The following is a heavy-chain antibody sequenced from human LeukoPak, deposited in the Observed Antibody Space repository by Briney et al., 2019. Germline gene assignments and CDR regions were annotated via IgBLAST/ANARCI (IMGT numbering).Heavy chain of an antibody. J-gene: IGHJ2*01. CDR3: ARGSDYGDYWYFDL. V-gene: IGHV4-59*11. D-gene: IGHD4-17*01. Sequence: SETLSLTCSVSGGSIISHYWSWIRQPPGKGLEWIGYIYYSGGTNYNPSLKSRVTISVDTSKNQISLKLNSVTAADTAVYYCARGSDYGDYWYFDLWGRGTLVTVSS. CDR1: GGSIISHY. CDR2: IYYSGGT.